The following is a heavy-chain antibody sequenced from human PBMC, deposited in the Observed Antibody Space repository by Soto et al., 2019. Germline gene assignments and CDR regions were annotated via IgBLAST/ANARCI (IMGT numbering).Heavy chain of an antibody. J-gene: IGHJ4*02. CDR3: ARFGLVTFDC. V-gene: IGHV3-21*01. CDR1: GFIFNTYS. CDR2: ISPSGSYM. D-gene: IGHD3-3*01. Sequence: GGSLRLSCAASGFIFNTYSMDWVRQAPGKGLEWVASISPSGSYMYYGDSLKGRFTVSRDNAKNSLYLQMDSLRADDAAIYYCARFGLVTFDCWGQGTLVTVSS.